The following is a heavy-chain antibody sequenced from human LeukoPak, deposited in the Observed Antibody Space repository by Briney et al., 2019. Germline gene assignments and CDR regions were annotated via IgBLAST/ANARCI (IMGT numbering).Heavy chain of an antibody. CDR1: GGSISSYY. CDR2: IYYSGST. V-gene: IGHV4-59*01. D-gene: IGHD3-10*01. J-gene: IGHJ5*02. CDR3: ARVRAAMVRGPPRLLFDP. Sequence: SETLSLTCTVSGGSISSYYWSWIRQPPGKGLEWIGYIYYSGSTNYNPSLKSRVTISVDTSKNQFSLKLSSVTAADTAVYYCARVRAAMVRGPPRLLFDPWGQGTLVTVSS.